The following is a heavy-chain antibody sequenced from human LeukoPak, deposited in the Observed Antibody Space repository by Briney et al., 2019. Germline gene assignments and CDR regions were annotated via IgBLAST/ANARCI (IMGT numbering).Heavy chain of an antibody. CDR2: IYSGGST. J-gene: IGHJ4*02. CDR3: AREGVKGSHDY. Sequence: GGSLRLSCAASGFTFSSYAMSWVRQAPGKGLEWVSVIYSGGSTYYADSVKGRFTISRDNSKNTLYLQMNSLRAEDTAVYYCAREGVKGSHDYWGQGTLVTVSS. D-gene: IGHD1-26*01. V-gene: IGHV3-66*01. CDR1: GFTFSSYA.